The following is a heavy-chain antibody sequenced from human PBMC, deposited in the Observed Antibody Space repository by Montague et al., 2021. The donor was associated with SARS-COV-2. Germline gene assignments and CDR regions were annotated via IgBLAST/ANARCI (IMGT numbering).Heavy chain of an antibody. D-gene: IGHD2-15*01. CDR3: ARGYCSGSGCYYYYGMDV. CDR1: GGSFSSYN. J-gene: IGHJ6*02. V-gene: IGHV4-34*01. CDR2: TNDSGRT. Sequence: SETLSLTCAVSGGSFSSYNWCWIRLPPARGMERKGETNDSGRTNYNPSPTRRVPITVDTSKNQISLRLSSVTAAATAVYYCARGYCSGSGCYYYYGMDVWGQGTTVTVSS.